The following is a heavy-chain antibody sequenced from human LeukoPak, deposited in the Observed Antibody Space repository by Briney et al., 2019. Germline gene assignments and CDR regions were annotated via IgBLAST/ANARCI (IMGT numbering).Heavy chain of an antibody. CDR3: AKAPTPDYYDSSGYFVY. Sequence: GGSLRLSCAASGFTFDDYAMHWVRHAPGKGLEWVSGVSWNSGSIGYADSVRGRFTISRDNAKNSLYLQMNSLRPEDTALYYCAKAPTPDYYDSSGYFVYWGQGTLVTVSS. CDR1: GFTFDDYA. J-gene: IGHJ4*02. CDR2: VSWNSGSI. V-gene: IGHV3-9*01. D-gene: IGHD3-22*01.